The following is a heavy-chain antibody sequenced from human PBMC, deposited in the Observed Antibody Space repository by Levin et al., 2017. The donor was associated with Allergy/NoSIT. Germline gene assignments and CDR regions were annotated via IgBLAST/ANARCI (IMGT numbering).Heavy chain of an antibody. CDR3: ARLSPEYSYGSHFDY. V-gene: IGHV5-51*01. J-gene: IGHJ4*02. Sequence: MPGGSLRLSCKGSGYSFATYWIGWVRQMPGKGLEWMGIIDPSDSDTRYSPSFQGQVTISADKSIYSAYLQWSRLKASDTAMYYCARLSPEYSYGSHFDYWGQGTLVTVSS. D-gene: IGHD5-18*01. CDR2: IDPSDSDT. CDR1: GYSFATYW.